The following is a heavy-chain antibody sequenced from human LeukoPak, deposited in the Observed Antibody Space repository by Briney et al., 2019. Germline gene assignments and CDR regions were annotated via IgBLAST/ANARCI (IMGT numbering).Heavy chain of an antibody. Sequence: GGSLRLSCAASGFTFDDYAMCWVRQAPGKGLEWVSAISGSGGSTYYADSMKGRFTISRDNSKNTLYLQMNSLRAEDTAVYYCAKETSLPRGVFDYWGQGTLVTVSS. J-gene: IGHJ4*02. CDR2: ISGSGGST. V-gene: IGHV3-23*01. CDR3: AKETSLPRGVFDY. D-gene: IGHD3-10*01. CDR1: GFTFDDYA.